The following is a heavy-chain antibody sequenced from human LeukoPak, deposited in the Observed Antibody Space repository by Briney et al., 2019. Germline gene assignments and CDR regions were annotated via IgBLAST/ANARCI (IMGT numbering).Heavy chain of an antibody. D-gene: IGHD5-24*01. Sequence: GGSLRLSCAASGFTFSSYAMHWVRQAPGKGLEWVAVISYDGSNKYYADSVKGRFTISRDNSKNTLYLQMNSLRAEDTAVYYCARDRAQMATIWNFDYWGQGTLVTVSS. J-gene: IGHJ4*02. CDR1: GFTFSSYA. V-gene: IGHV3-30-3*01. CDR2: ISYDGSNK. CDR3: ARDRAQMATIWNFDY.